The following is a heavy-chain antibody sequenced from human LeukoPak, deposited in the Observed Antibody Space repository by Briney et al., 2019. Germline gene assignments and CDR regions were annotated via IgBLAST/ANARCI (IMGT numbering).Heavy chain of an antibody. CDR3: AKDSLLVPAATHLDY. V-gene: IGHV3-23*01. CDR2: ISGSGGST. Sequence: GGSLRLSCAASGFTVSSNYMSWVRQAPGKGLEWVSAISGSGGSTYYADSVKGRFTISRDNSKNTLYLQMNSLRAEDTAVYYCAKDSLLVPAATHLDYWGQGTLVTVSS. J-gene: IGHJ4*02. CDR1: GFTVSSNY. D-gene: IGHD2-2*01.